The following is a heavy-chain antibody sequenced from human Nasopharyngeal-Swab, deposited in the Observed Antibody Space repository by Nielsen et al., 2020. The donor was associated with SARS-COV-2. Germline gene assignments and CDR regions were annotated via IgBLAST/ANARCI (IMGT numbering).Heavy chain of an antibody. CDR1: GYTFTSYT. V-gene: IGHV1-3*01. Sequence: ASVKVSCKASGYTFTSYTMQWVRQAPGQRLESMGWINAGNGLTEYSQKFQGRVTISRDTSASTAYMELSSLRSDDTAVYYCARSTTTGNLDYWGQGTLVTVSS. J-gene: IGHJ4*02. D-gene: IGHD1-1*01. CDR2: INAGNGLT. CDR3: ARSTTTGNLDY.